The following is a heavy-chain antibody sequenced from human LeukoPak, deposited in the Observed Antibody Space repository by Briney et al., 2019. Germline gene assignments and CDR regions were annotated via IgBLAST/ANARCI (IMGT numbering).Heavy chain of an antibody. D-gene: IGHD6-13*01. CDR3: VRLTAAGRRTDFDY. CDR1: GFTFSSYA. V-gene: IGHV3-30*04. CDR2: ISYDGSNR. J-gene: IGHJ4*02. Sequence: GGSLRLSCAASGFTFSSYAMHWVRQAPGKGLEWVAAISYDGSNRYYADSVKGGFTISRENSKNTLYLQMNSLRTEETAVYYCVRLTAAGRRTDFDYWGQGTLVTVSS.